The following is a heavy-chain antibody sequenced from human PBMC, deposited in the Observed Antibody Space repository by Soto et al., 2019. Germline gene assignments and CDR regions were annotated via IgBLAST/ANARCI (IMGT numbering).Heavy chain of an antibody. V-gene: IGHV4-34*01. CDR1: GGSFSGYY. J-gene: IGHJ4*02. D-gene: IGHD5-18*01. CDR3: GYSYDQEGFDY. Sequence: QVQLQQWGAGLLKPSETLSLTCAVYGGSFSGYYWSWIRQPPGKGLEWIGEINHSGSTNYNPSLKSRVTISVDTSKNQFSMKLSSVTAADTAVYSCGYSYDQEGFDYWGQGTLVTVSS. CDR2: INHSGST.